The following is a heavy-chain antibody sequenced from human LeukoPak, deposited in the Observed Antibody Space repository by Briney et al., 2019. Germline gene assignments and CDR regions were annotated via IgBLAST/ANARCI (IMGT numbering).Heavy chain of an antibody. CDR1: GFTFNSYW. Sequence: GGSLRLPCTASGFTFNSYWMSWVRQAPGKGLEWVSNTNQHGTQNYYVDSVKGRFTISRDNSENTLYLKMSSLRDEDTAVYYCARNVNAFDIWGRGTMVTVSS. J-gene: IGHJ3*02. CDR2: TNQHGTQN. V-gene: IGHV3-7*01. CDR3: ARNVNAFDI.